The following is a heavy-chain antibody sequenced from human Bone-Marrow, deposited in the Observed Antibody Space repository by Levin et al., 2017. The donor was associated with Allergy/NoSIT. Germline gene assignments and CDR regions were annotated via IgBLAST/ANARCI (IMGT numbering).Heavy chain of an antibody. CDR1: GFTFSSYA. CDR3: AKEGLAVAGYYFDS. Sequence: GESLKISCAASGFTFSSYAMSWVRQAPGKGLEWVSSISGSGTITHYAESVKGRFTISRDICKNMLHLQMNSLRAEDTAIYFCAKEGLAVAGYYFDSWGQGTLVTVSS. V-gene: IGHV3-23*01. CDR2: ISGSGTIT. J-gene: IGHJ4*02. D-gene: IGHD6-19*01.